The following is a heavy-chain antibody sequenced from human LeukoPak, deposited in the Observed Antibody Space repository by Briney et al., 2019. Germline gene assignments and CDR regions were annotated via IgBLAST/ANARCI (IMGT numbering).Heavy chain of an antibody. J-gene: IGHJ4*02. CDR3: AGAPETGH. CDR2: INDRVKT. D-gene: IGHD5-24*01. CDR1: GFTFTDYF. Sequence: GGSLRLSCAASGFTFTDYFMAWIRQAPGRGLESVAVINDRVKTYYADSVRGRFTISRDNSKNMLFLQMRSLRAEDTAVYYCAGAPETGHWGQGILVSVSS. V-gene: IGHV3-66*01.